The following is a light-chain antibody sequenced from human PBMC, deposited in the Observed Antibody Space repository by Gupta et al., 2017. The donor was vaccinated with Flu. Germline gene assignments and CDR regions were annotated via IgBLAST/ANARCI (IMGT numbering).Light chain of an antibody. CDR2: NNN. CDR1: STKSATNA. J-gene: IGLJ2*01. V-gene: IGLV1-44*01. CDR3: EEWDDGLNEVV. Sequence: RTITCSSGSSTKSATNADNWYQHLQRLAQKLINNNNNRRTSGVHDRFCGSESGTSAAAAISRHQSEDEDDDYYEEWDDGLNEVVFGGGTKLTVL.